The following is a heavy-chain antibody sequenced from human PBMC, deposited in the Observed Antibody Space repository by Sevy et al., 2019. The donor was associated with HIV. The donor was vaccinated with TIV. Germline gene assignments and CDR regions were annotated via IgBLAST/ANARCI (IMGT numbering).Heavy chain of an antibody. J-gene: IGHJ1*01. Sequence: GGSLRLSCAASGFSFSSYGMHWVRQAPGRGLEWVAVISYDGSNKDYADSVKGRFTISRDNYKNTLYLQMNSLRAEDTAVYYCAKDRSYCSGGSCYLEYFQHWGQGTLVTVSS. CDR1: GFSFSSYG. D-gene: IGHD2-15*01. CDR2: ISYDGSNK. CDR3: AKDRSYCSGGSCYLEYFQH. V-gene: IGHV3-30*18.